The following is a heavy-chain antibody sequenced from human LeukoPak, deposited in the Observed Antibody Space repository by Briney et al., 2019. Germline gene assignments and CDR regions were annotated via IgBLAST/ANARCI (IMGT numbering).Heavy chain of an antibody. CDR1: NGSISSFY. CDR3: ASGYGRYFDY. CDR2: IYYTGTT. D-gene: IGHD5-18*01. Sequence: SETLSLTCTVSNGSISSFYWTWIRQPPGQGLEWIGYIYYTGTTDYNPSLKSRVTISVDTSKNQFSLKLSSVTAADTAVYYCASGYGRYFDYWGQGTLVTVSS. J-gene: IGHJ4*02. V-gene: IGHV4-59*01.